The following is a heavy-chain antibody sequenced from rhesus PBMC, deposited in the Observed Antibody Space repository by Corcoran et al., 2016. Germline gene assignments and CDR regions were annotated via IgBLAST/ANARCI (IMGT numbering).Heavy chain of an antibody. D-gene: IGHD3-34*01. CDR3: ARDWGDNRFDV. Sequence: QVQLQESGPGLVKPSETLTLTCAVSGASISSNYWSWIRQAPGKGLEGIGRIYGSGGSPDYNPSLQSRVTISIDTSKNQFSLKLSSVTAADTAVYYCARDWGDNRFDVWGAGVLVTVSS. J-gene: IGHJ5-1*01. CDR2: IYGSGGSP. CDR1: GASISSNY. V-gene: IGHV4S2*01.